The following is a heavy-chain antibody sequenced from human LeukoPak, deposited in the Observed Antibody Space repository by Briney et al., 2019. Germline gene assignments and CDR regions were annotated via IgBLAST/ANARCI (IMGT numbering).Heavy chain of an antibody. J-gene: IGHJ4*02. D-gene: IGHD3-22*01. CDR1: GFTFSSYA. Sequence: GGSLRLSCAASGFTFSSYAMSWVRQAPGKGLEWVSAISGSGGSTYYADSVKGRFTISRDNSKNTLYLQMNSLRAEDTAVYYCAKEGDPIEYYYGSSGYYVRYFDYWGQGTLVTVSS. V-gene: IGHV3-23*01. CDR2: ISGSGGST. CDR3: AKEGDPIEYYYGSSGYYVRYFDY.